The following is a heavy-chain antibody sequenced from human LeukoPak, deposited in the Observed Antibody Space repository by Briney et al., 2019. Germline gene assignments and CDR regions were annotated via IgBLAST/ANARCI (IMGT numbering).Heavy chain of an antibody. Sequence: GASVKVSCKASGYTFTGYYMHWVRQAPGQGLEWMGWINPSGGSTSYAQKFQGRVAMTRDTSTSTVYVELSSLRSEDTAVYYCASEQMMTFGGAIVGRRAFDIWGQGTMVTVSS. CDR1: GYTFTGYY. CDR3: ASEQMMTFGGAIVGRRAFDI. D-gene: IGHD3-16*02. J-gene: IGHJ3*02. V-gene: IGHV1-46*01. CDR2: INPSGGST.